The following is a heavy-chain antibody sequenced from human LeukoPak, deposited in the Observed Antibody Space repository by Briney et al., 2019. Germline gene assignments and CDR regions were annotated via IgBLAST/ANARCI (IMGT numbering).Heavy chain of an antibody. CDR2: ISWNSGSI. Sequence: GRSLRLSCAASGFTFDDDAMHWVRQAPGKGLEWVSGISWNSGSIGYADSVKGRFTISRDNAKNSLYLQMNSLRAEDTALYYCAKDIYGGNSYYFDYWGQGTLVTVSS. CDR3: AKDIYGGNSYYFDY. J-gene: IGHJ4*02. D-gene: IGHD2-21*02. V-gene: IGHV3-9*01. CDR1: GFTFDDDA.